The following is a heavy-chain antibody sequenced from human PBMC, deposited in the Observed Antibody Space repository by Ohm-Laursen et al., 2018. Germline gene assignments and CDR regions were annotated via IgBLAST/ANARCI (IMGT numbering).Heavy chain of an antibody. Sequence: TQTLTLTCTFSGFSLSTNGVGVGWMRQPPGKALEWLALIFWSDSKEYSPSLRNRITVTRDTSKNQVVLTMTNMDPVDTATYYCAHSQNSRSEYDHWGQGILVTVSS. D-gene: IGHD4-11*01. V-gene: IGHV2-5*01. J-gene: IGHJ4*02. CDR1: GFSLSTNGVG. CDR3: AHSQNSRSEYDH. CDR2: IFWSDSK.